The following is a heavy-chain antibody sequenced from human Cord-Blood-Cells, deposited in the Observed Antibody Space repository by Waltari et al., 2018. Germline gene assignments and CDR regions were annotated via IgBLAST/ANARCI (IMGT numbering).Heavy chain of an antibody. CDR3: AKLRRAAMDAFDI. J-gene: IGHJ3*02. CDR1: GFTFSSYA. CDR2: ISGSGGST. V-gene: IGHV3-23*04. Sequence: EVQLVESGGGLVQPGGSLRLSCAASGFTFSSYAISWVRQAPGKVLEWVSAISGSGGSTYYADSVKGRFTISRDNSKNTLYLQMNSLRAEDTAVYYCAKLRRAAMDAFDIWGQGTMVTVSS.